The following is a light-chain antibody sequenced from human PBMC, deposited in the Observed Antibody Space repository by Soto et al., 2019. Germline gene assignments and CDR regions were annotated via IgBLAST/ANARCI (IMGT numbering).Light chain of an antibody. Sequence: DIHITPAPSSLSASVGDRVSITCRASQTISSWLAWYQQKPGKAPKLLIYKASTLKSGVPSRFSGSGSGTEFTLTISSLQPDDFATYYCQQYNSYSFGQRTKVDI. J-gene: IGKJ1*01. V-gene: IGKV1-5*03. CDR3: QQYNSYS. CDR1: QTISSW. CDR2: KAS.